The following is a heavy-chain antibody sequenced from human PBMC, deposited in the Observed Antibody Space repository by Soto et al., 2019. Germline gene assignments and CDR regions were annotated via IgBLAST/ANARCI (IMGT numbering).Heavy chain of an antibody. J-gene: IGHJ4*02. CDR2: ISGSGRTI. Sequence: PGGSLRLSCAASGIVFSDYMSWVRQAPGKGLEWLSYISGSGRTIYSADSVKGRFTISRDNAKNSLYLQMNSLRAEDTAVYYCARERYYYGSGDYWGQGTLLTVSS. CDR3: ARERYYYGSGDY. D-gene: IGHD3-10*01. CDR1: GIVFSDY. V-gene: IGHV3-11*04.